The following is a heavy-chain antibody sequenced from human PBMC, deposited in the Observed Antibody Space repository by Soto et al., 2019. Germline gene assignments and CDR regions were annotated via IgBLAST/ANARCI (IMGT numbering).Heavy chain of an antibody. CDR2: ISSGSSTI. D-gene: IGHD2-2*01. Sequence: PAGSLGLSCASSGFTFSTYSMNWVRQAPGKGLEWVSYISSGSSTIYYADSVKGRFTISRDNAKNSLYLQMDSLRAEDTAVYYATRSAYMDVWGTGTTVTVSS. CDR1: GFTFSTYS. J-gene: IGHJ6*03. V-gene: IGHV3-48*01. CDR3: TRSAYMDV.